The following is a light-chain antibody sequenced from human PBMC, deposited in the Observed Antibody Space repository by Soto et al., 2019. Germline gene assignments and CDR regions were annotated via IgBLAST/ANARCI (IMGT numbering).Light chain of an antibody. Sequence: DIQMTQSPSSLSASVGVRVTITCRASQGISNYLVWYQQKPGKVPKLLIYAASTLQSGVPSRFSGSGSGTDFTLTISSLHPEDVATYYCQNYKGAPWTFGQGTKVEIK. V-gene: IGKV1-27*01. J-gene: IGKJ1*01. CDR3: QNYKGAPWT. CDR1: QGISNY. CDR2: AAS.